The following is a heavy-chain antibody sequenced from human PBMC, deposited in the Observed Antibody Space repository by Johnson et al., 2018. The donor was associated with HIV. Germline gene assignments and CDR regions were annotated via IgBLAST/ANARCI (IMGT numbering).Heavy chain of an antibody. CDR1: VFTFSNAW. V-gene: IGHV3-15*01. Sequence: EMQLVESGGGLVKPGGSLRLSCAASVFTFSNAWMSWVRQAPGKGLEWVGRIKSKTDGGTTDYAAPVKGRFTISRDDSKNTLYLQMNSLKTEDTAVYYCTRDAKLRPLDGPDDAFDIWGQGTMVTVSS. CDR3: TRDAKLRPLDGPDDAFDI. CDR2: IKSKTDGGTT. J-gene: IGHJ3*02. D-gene: IGHD2-2*03.